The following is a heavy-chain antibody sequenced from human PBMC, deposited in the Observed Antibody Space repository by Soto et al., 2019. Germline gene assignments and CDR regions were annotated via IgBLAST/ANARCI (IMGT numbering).Heavy chain of an antibody. J-gene: IGHJ6*02. CDR3: ASIVPYRKYDYYYGMDV. CDR2: IIPIFGTA. CDR1: GGTFSSYA. Sequence: QVQLVQSGAEVKKPGSSVKVSCKASGGTFSSYAISWVRQAPGQGLEWMGGIIPIFGTANYAQKFQGRVTITADESTSTAYMELSSLRSEDTAVYYCASIVPYRKYDYYYGMDVWGQGTTVTVSS. V-gene: IGHV1-69*01. D-gene: IGHD2-8*01.